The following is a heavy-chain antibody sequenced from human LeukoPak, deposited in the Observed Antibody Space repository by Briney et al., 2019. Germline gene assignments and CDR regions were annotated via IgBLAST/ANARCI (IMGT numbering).Heavy chain of an antibody. D-gene: IGHD1-1*01. CDR2: IYYSGST. V-gene: IGHV4-61*01. J-gene: IGHJ5*02. Sequence: SETLSLTCTVSGGSISTSNYYWGWIRQPPGKGLEWIGYIYYSGSTNYNPSLKSRVTISVDTSKNQFSLKLSSVTAADTAVYYCARDLGFGTTHWFDPWGQGTLVTVSS. CDR1: GGSISTSNYY. CDR3: ARDLGFGTTHWFDP.